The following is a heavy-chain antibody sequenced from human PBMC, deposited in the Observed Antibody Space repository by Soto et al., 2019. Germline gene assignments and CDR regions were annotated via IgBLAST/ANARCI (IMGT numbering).Heavy chain of an antibody. D-gene: IGHD6-6*01. CDR2: IYSNDEK. V-gene: IGHV2-26*01. J-gene: IGHJ4*02. CDR3: ARISLAARHRDY. Sequence: QVTSKESGPVLVKPPETLTLTCTVSGFSLSNARMDVSCIRQSPGKALEWLAHIYSNDEKSYSTSPKSRLTISKDNYKSQVVLTMTNMDRVDTATYYCARISLAARHRDYWGQGTMVTVSS. CDR1: GFSLSNARMD.